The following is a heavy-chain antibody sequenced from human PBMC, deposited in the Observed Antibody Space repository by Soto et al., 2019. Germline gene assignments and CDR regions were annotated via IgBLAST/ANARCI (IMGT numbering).Heavy chain of an antibody. CDR2: INAGNGNT. D-gene: IGHD3-10*01. Sequence: ASVKVSCKASGYTFTSYAMHWVRQAPGQRLEWMGWINAGNGNTKYSQKFQGRVTITRDTSASTAYMELSSLRSEDTAVYYCARDLGYYGSGSYSLWFDPWGQGALVTVSS. CDR3: ARDLGYYGSGSYSLWFDP. V-gene: IGHV1-3*01. J-gene: IGHJ5*02. CDR1: GYTFTSYA.